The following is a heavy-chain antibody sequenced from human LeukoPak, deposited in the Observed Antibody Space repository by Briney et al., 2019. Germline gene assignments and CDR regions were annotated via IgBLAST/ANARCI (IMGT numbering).Heavy chain of an antibody. CDR3: ARQRLTGNQGRGWFDP. CDR2: IYDSGTT. Sequence: SETLPRTCSVSGGSSSDSRYYWGWIRQPPGKGLEWIGSIYDSGTTHCNPSLKSRVTISEDTSKNQFSLKLSSVTAADTGAYYCARQRLTGNQGRGWFDPWGQGTLVTVSS. V-gene: IGHV4-39*01. CDR1: GGSSSDSRYY. D-gene: IGHD7-27*01. J-gene: IGHJ5*02.